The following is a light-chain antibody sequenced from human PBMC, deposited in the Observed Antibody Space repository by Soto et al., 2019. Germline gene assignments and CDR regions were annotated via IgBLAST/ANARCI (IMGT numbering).Light chain of an antibody. J-gene: IGKJ4*01. CDR3: QQFNNYPPLT. V-gene: IGKV1D-13*01. CDR2: DAS. Sequence: AIQLTQSPSSLSASVGDRVTITCRASQGISSALDWYQQKPGKAPKLLIYDASSLESGVPSRFSGSGSGTDFTLTISSLQPEDFATYYCQQFNNYPPLTFGGGTKVEIK. CDR1: QGISSA.